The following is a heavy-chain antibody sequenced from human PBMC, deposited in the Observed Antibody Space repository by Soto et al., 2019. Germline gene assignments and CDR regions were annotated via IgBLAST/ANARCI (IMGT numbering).Heavy chain of an antibody. D-gene: IGHD2-15*01. CDR1: GGTFSSYA. CDR3: ASSPKAPVVNWFDP. J-gene: IGHJ5*02. Sequence: QVQLVQSGAEVKKPGSSVKVSCKASGGTFSSYAISWVRQAPGQGLEWMGGIIPIFGTANYAQKFQGRVTITADKSTSTAYMELSSLRSEDSAVYYCASSPKAPVVNWFDPRGQGTLVTVSS. V-gene: IGHV1-69*06. CDR2: IIPIFGTA.